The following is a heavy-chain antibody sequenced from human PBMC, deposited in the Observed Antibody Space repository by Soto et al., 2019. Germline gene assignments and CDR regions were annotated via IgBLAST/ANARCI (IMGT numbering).Heavy chain of an antibody. CDR3: ARDTYVDTASDYYGMDV. V-gene: IGHV3-33*01. D-gene: IGHD5-18*01. CDR2: IWYDGSNK. CDR1: GFTFSSYG. J-gene: IGHJ6*02. Sequence: QVQLVESGGGVVQPGRSLRLSCAASGFTFSSYGMHWVRQAPGKGLEWVAVIWYDGSNKYYADSVKGRFTISRDNSKNTLYLQMNSLRAEDTAVYYCARDTYVDTASDYYGMDVWGQGTTVTVSS.